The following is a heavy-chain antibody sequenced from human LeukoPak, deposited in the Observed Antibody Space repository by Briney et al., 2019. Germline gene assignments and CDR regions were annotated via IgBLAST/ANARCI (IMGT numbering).Heavy chain of an antibody. CDR1: GGSFSGYY. CDR2: INHSGST. J-gene: IGHJ4*02. Sequence: SETLSLTCAVYGGSFSGYYWSWIRQPPGKGLEWIGEINHSGSTNYNPSLKSRVTISVDTSKNQFSLKLSSVTAADTAVYYCARGLLWFGSSYYFDYWGQGTLVTVSS. D-gene: IGHD3-10*01. CDR3: ARGLLWFGSSYYFDY. V-gene: IGHV4-34*01.